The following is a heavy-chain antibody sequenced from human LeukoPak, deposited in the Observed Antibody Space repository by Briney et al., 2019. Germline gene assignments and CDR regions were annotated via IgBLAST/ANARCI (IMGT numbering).Heavy chain of an antibody. CDR1: GYSISSGYY. Sequence: SETLSLTCTVPGYSISSGYYWGWIRPPPGKGLEWIGSIYHSGSTYYNPSLKSRVTISVDTSKNQFSLKLSSVTAADTAVYYCARDQGAVAGSVDYWGQGTLVTVSS. D-gene: IGHD6-19*01. CDR3: ARDQGAVAGSVDY. CDR2: IYHSGST. J-gene: IGHJ4*02. V-gene: IGHV4-38-2*02.